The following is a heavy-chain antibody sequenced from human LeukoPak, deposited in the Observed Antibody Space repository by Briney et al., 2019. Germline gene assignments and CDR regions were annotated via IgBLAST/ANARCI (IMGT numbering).Heavy chain of an antibody. J-gene: IGHJ4*02. Sequence: GASVKVSCKASGYTFTSYGISWVRQAPGQGLEWMGWINPNSGGTNYAQKFQGWVTMTRDTSISTAYMELSRLRSDDTAVYYCARASWGSKDGYFDYWGQGTLVTVSS. V-gene: IGHV1-2*04. CDR2: INPNSGGT. CDR3: ARASWGSKDGYFDY. D-gene: IGHD7-27*01. CDR1: GYTFTSYG.